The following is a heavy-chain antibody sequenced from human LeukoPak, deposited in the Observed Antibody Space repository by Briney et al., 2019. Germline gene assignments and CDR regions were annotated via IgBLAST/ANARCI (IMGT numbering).Heavy chain of an antibody. CDR1: GFPFTSSA. J-gene: IGHJ6*02. CDR2: IVVGSGNT. D-gene: IGHD6-19*01. V-gene: IGHV1-58*02. Sequence: GTSLKVSCKAAGFPFTSSAMQWVRQARGQRLEWIGWIVVGSGNTNYAQKFQERVTITRDMSTSTAYVELSSLRSEDTAVYYCAADSGYSSGWYRYCYYGMDVWGQGTTVTVSS. CDR3: AADSGYSSGWYRYCYYGMDV.